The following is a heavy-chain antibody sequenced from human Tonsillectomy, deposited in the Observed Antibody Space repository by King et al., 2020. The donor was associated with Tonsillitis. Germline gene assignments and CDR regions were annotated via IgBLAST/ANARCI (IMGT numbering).Heavy chain of an antibody. Sequence: VQLVESGGGLVQPGGSLRLSCAASGFTFSSYEMNWVRQAPGKGLEWVSYISSSGSTIYYADSVKGRFTISRDNAKNSLYLQMNSLRAEDTAVYYCARDRQGIAAAGTGVWFDPWGQGTLVTVSS. J-gene: IGHJ5*02. CDR3: ARDRQGIAAAGTGVWFDP. V-gene: IGHV3-48*03. D-gene: IGHD6-13*01. CDR2: ISSSGSTI. CDR1: GFTFSSYE.